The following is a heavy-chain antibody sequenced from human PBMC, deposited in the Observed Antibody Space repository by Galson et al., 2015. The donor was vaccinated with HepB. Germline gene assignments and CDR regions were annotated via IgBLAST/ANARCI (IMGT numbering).Heavy chain of an antibody. J-gene: IGHJ3*02. Sequence: SETLSLTCTVSGGSISPFYWSWIRQPPGKGLEWIAYIYYTGGPHCNPSLMSRLAISVDTSKSQFSLKLSSVTAADTAVYYCARSGDSGSLVHAFDIWGLGTMVTVST. V-gene: IGHV4-59*01. CDR3: ARSGDSGSLVHAFDI. CDR2: IYYTGGP. D-gene: IGHD1-26*01. CDR1: GGSISPFY.